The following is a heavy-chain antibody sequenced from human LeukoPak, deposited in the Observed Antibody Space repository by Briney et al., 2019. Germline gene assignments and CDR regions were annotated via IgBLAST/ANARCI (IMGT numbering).Heavy chain of an antibody. CDR2: MHYSGKT. V-gene: IGHV4-39*01. CDR1: GGSISSSSYY. J-gene: IGHJ4*02. Sequence: PSETLSLTCAVSGGSISSSSYYWGWIRQPPGKGLVWIGMMHYSGKTYYNASLKSRVTISVDTSKNQFSLKLSSVTAADTADYYCASLPIYSSGWQAEYCGQGTLVTVSS. D-gene: IGHD6-19*01. CDR3: ASLPIYSSGWQAEY.